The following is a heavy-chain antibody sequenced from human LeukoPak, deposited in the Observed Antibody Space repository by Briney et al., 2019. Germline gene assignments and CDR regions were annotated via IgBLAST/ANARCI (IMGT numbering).Heavy chain of an antibody. CDR1: GFTFSSYS. CDR3: ARDLRVGKYYFDY. J-gene: IGHJ4*02. CDR2: ISSSSSYI. Sequence: PGGSLRLSCAASGFTFSSYSMNWVRQAPGKGLEWVSSISSSSSYIYYADSVKGRFTISRDNAKNSLYLQVNSLRAEDTAVYYCARDLRVGKYYFDYWGQGTLVTVSS. V-gene: IGHV3-21*01. D-gene: IGHD7-27*01.